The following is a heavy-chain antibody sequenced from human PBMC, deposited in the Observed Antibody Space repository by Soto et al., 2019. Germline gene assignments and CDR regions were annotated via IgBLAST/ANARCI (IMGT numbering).Heavy chain of an antibody. V-gene: IGHV4-31*03. CDR1: GGSISSGGYY. CDR2: IYYSGST. Sequence: QVQMQESGPGRVKPSQTLSLTCTVSGGSISSGGYYWSWIRQHPGKCREWMGYIYYSGSTYYNPSLKSRVTISVDTSKNQFSLKLSSVTAADTAVYYCARDHCSGGSCYSFSWFDPWGQRTLVTVSS. D-gene: IGHD2-15*01. J-gene: IGHJ5*02. CDR3: ARDHCSGGSCYSFSWFDP.